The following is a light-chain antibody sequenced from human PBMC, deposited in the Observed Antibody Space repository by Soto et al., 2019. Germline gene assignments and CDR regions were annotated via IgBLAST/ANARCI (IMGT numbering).Light chain of an antibody. CDR2: SNN. V-gene: IGLV1-44*01. Sequence: QSVLTQPPSASGTPGQTVTISCSGSSSDIARNTVNWYQQLPGTAPKLLIYSNNQRPSGVSDRFSGSKSGDSASLAISGLQSEDEADYYCAAWADSLKGPVFGGGTKLTVL. J-gene: IGLJ2*01. CDR1: SSDIARNT. CDR3: AAWADSLKGPV.